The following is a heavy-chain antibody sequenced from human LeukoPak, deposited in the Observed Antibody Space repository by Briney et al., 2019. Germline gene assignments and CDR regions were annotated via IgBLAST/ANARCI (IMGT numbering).Heavy chain of an antibody. CDR1: GGSFSGYY. Sequence: PSETLSLTCAVYGGSFSGYYWSWIRQPPRKGLEWSGEINHSGSTNYNPSLKSRVTISVDTSKNQFSLKLSSVTVADTAVYYWARRHNVGFDYWGQGTLVTVSS. V-gene: IGHV4-34*01. CDR2: INHSGST. D-gene: IGHD1-14*01. CDR3: ARRHNVGFDY. J-gene: IGHJ4*02.